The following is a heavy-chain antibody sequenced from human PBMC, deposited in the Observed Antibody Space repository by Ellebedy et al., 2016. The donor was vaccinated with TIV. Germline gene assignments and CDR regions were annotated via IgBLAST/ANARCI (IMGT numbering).Heavy chain of an antibody. CDR2: IYHSGST. CDR3: ATIPTQVRGVSH. Sequence: SETLSLTXAVSGGSISSGGYSWSWIRQPPGKGLEWIGYIYHSGSTYYNPSLKSRVTISVDRSKNQFSLKLSSVTAADTAVYYCATIPTQVRGVSHWGQGTLVTVSS. V-gene: IGHV4-30-2*01. CDR1: GGSISSGGYS. J-gene: IGHJ4*02. D-gene: IGHD3-10*01.